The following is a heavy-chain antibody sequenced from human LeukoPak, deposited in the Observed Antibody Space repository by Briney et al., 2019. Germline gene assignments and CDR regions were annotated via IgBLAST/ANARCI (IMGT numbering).Heavy chain of an antibody. V-gene: IGHV1-18*04. CDR1: GYTFTSYG. CDR2: ISAYNGNT. D-gene: IGHD3-10*01. CDR3: AGDLSGLLWFGELGEVFDY. J-gene: IGHJ4*02. Sequence: ASVKVSCKASGYTFTSYGISWVRQAPGQGLEWMGWISAYNGNTNYAQKLQGRVTMTTDTSTSTAYMELRSLRSDDTAVYYCAGDLSGLLWFGELGEVFDYWGQGTLVTVSS.